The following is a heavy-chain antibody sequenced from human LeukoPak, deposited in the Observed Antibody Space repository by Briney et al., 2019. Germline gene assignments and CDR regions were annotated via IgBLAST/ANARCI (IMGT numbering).Heavy chain of an antibody. CDR3: ASDACPVVPAAMGGFLFDP. Sequence: GGSLRLSCAASGFTFSSYGMHWARQAPGKGLEGVAVIWYDGSKKYYADSVKGRFTISRDNPKYTLYLQMNSQRDEDRAVYYCASDACPVVPAAMGGFLFDPWGQGTLVTVSS. CDR1: GFTFSSYG. J-gene: IGHJ5*02. V-gene: IGHV3-33*01. D-gene: IGHD2-2*01. CDR2: IWYDGSKK.